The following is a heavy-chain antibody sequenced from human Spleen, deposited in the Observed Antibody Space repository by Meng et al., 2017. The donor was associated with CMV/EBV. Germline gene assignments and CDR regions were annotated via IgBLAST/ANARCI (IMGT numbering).Heavy chain of an antibody. D-gene: IGHD4-23*01. CDR3: ARDTSTAGGNSRGDFDY. Sequence: GESLKISCAASGFTFSSYDMHWVRQATEKGLEWVSAIGTAGDTYYPGSVKGRFTISRENAKNSLYLQMNSLRAGDTAVYYCARDTSTAGGNSRGDFDYWGQGTLVTVSS. J-gene: IGHJ4*02. V-gene: IGHV3-13*01. CDR1: GFTFSSYD. CDR2: IGTAGDT.